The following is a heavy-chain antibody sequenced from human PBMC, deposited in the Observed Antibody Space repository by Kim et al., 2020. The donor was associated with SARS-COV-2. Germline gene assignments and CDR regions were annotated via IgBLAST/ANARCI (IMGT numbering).Heavy chain of an antibody. CDR3: TTDGGGYYYGSGSYLDY. J-gene: IGHJ4*02. CDR2: IKSKTDGGTT. Sequence: GGSLRLSCAASGFTFSNAWMSWVRQAPGKGLEWVGRIKSKTDGGTTDYAAPAKGRFTISRDDSTNILYLQMNSLETEDTAVYFCTTDGGGYYYGSGSYLDYWGQGTLVTVSS. CDR1: GFTFSNAW. D-gene: IGHD3-10*01. V-gene: IGHV3-15*01.